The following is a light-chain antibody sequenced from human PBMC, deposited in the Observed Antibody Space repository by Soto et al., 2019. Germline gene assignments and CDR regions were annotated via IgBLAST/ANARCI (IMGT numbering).Light chain of an antibody. CDR1: QSISSSY. V-gene: IGKV3-20*01. Sequence: EIVLTQSPGTLSLSPGERATLSCRTSQSISSSYLAWYQQKPGQAPRLLIYAASSRAAGIPDKFSGSGSATEFTLTISSLQSEDSAVYYCQQYNNWPRTFGQGTKVDIK. J-gene: IGKJ1*01. CDR2: AAS. CDR3: QQYNNWPRT.